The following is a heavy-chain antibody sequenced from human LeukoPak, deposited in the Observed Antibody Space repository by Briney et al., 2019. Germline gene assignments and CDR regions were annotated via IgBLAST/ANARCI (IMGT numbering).Heavy chain of an antibody. J-gene: IGHJ4*02. CDR3: VSFYETY. V-gene: IGHV3-74*01. D-gene: IGHD2/OR15-2a*01. CDR2: INSDGSWT. Sequence: GGSLRLSCAAPGNYWMHWVRQVPGKGLVWVSHINSDGSWTSYADSVKGRFTISKDNAKNTVYLQMNSLRAEDTAVYYCVSFYETYWGRGTLVTVSS. CDR1: GNYW.